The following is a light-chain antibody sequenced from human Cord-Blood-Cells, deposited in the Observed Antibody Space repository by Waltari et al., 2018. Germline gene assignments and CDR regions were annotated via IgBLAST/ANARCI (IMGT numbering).Light chain of an antibody. J-gene: IGLJ3*02. Sequence: QKVTISCSGSSSNIGNNYVSWYQQLPGTAPKLLIYENNKRPSGIPDRFSGSKSGTSATLGITGLQTGDEADYYCGTWDSSLSANWVFGGGTKLTVL. V-gene: IGLV1-51*02. CDR3: GTWDSSLSANWV. CDR2: ENN. CDR1: SSNIGNNY.